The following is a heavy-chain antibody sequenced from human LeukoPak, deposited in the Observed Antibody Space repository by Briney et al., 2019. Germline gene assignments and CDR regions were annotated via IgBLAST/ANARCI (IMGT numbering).Heavy chain of an antibody. Sequence: GGSLRLSCAASGFTFSSYAMHWVRQAPGKGLEWVAVISYDGSNKYYADSVKGRFTISRDNSKNTLYLQMNSLRAEDTAVYYCARVGVLRYFLSDSRNYYMDVWGKGTTVTVSS. V-gene: IGHV3-30*04. J-gene: IGHJ6*03. D-gene: IGHD3-9*01. CDR1: GFTFSSYA. CDR3: ARVGVLRYFLSDSRNYYMDV. CDR2: ISYDGSNK.